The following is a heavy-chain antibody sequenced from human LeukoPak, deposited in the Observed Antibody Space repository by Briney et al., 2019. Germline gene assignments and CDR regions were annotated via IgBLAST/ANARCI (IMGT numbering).Heavy chain of an antibody. CDR1: GGTFSSYA. CDR3: ARGSSDFRSLIPH. D-gene: IGHD3-3*01. J-gene: IGHJ1*01. CDR2: ITPMFGTA. Sequence: SVKVSCKASGGTFSSYAISWVRQAPGQGPEWMGGITPMFGTAKYAQKFQGRVTITADESTSTAYMELSSLRSEDTAVYYCARGSSDFRSLIPHWGQSTLVTVSS. V-gene: IGHV1-69*13.